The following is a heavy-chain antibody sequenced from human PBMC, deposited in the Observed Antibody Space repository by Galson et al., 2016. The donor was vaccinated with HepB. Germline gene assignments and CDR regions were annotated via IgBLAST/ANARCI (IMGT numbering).Heavy chain of an antibody. V-gene: IGHV3-21*01. CDR3: ARADRGLRPLNAFGYWYFDL. D-gene: IGHD3-10*01. CDR1: EFTFTYYS. J-gene: IGHJ2*01. CDR2: ISGDSRYM. Sequence: SLRLSCAPSEFTFTYYSMNWVRQAPGRGLEWVSSISGDSRYMYYSDSVKGRFTISKDNAKNSLSLQLNSPRAEDTAVYYCARADRGLRPLNAFGYWYFDLWGRGTLVTVSS.